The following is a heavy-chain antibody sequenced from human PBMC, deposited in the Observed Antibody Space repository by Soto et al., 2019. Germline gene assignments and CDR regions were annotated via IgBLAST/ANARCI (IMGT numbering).Heavy chain of an antibody. V-gene: IGHV1-2*02. J-gene: IGHJ6*02. D-gene: IGHD3-3*01. Sequence: ASVKVSCKASGYTFTGYYMHWVRQAPGQGLEWMGWINPNSGGTNYAQKFQGRVTMTRDTSISTAYMELSRLRSDDTAVYYCARDFWSGYPLYYGMDVWGQGTTVTVPS. CDR3: ARDFWSGYPLYYGMDV. CDR1: GYTFTGYY. CDR2: INPNSGGT.